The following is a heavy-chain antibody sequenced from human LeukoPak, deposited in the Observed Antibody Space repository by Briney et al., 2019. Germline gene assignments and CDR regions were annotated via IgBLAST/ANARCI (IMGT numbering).Heavy chain of an antibody. CDR3: ATGTMILDPDAFDI. Sequence: ASVKVSCKVSGYTLTELSMHWVRQAPGKGLEWMGGFDPEDGETIYAQKFQGRVTMTEDTSTDTAYMELSSLRSEDTAVYYCATGTMILDPDAFDIWGQGTMVTVSS. CDR1: GYTLTELS. J-gene: IGHJ3*02. V-gene: IGHV1-24*01. CDR2: FDPEDGET. D-gene: IGHD3-22*01.